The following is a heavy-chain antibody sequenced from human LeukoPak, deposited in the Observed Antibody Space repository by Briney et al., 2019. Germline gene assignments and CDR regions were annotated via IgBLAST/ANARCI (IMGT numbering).Heavy chain of an antibody. CDR2: INPNNGGT. J-gene: IGHJ4*02. D-gene: IGHD6-13*01. CDR1: GYTFTGYY. Sequence: ASVKVSCKTSGYTFTGYYMHWVRQAPGQGLEWMGWINPNNGGTNYEQKFQGRVTMTRDTSISTAYMELSSLRSDDTSVYYCARAILRTDSSSPFDDWGQGTLVTVSS. V-gene: IGHV1-2*02. CDR3: ARAILRTDSSSPFDD.